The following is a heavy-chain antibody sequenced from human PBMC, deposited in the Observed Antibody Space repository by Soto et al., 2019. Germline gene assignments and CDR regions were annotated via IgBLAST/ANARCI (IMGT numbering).Heavy chain of an antibody. CDR1: GFTFSSYG. J-gene: IGHJ4*02. Sequence: QVQLVESGGGVVQPGRSLRLSCAASGFTFSSYGMHWVRQAPGKGLEWVAVIWYDGSNKYYADSVKGRFTISRDNSKNTLYVQMTSLRAEDTAVYYCARVGTYSSSWYDYFDYGGQGTLVTVSS. D-gene: IGHD6-13*01. CDR3: ARVGTYSSSWYDYFDY. V-gene: IGHV3-33*01. CDR2: IWYDGSNK.